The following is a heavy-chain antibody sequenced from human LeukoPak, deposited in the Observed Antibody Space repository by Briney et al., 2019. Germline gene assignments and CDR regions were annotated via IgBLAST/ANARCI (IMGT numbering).Heavy chain of an antibody. CDR2: IPYSGST. Sequence: SETLSLTCTVSGDSISSSSYYWGWIRQPPGKGLEWIGSIPYSGSTYYNPSLKSRVTISVDTSKNQFSLKLSSVTAADTAVYYCARCKDYYVSGSYYKTFGYWGQGTLVTVSS. V-gene: IGHV4-39*07. D-gene: IGHD3-10*01. CDR3: ARCKDYYVSGSYYKTFGY. J-gene: IGHJ4*02. CDR1: GDSISSSSYY.